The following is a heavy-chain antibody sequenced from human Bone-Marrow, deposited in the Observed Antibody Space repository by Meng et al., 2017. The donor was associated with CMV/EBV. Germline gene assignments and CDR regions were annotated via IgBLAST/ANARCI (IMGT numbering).Heavy chain of an antibody. J-gene: IGHJ4*02. CDR2: INHSGST. CDR3: ARVRIAARPVKGTRLYYFDY. V-gene: IGHV4-34*01. Sequence: GSLRLSCAVYGGSFSGYYWSWIRQPPGKGLEWIGEINHSGSTNYNPSLKSRVTISVDTSKNQFSLKLSSVTAADTAVYYCARVRIAARPVKGTRLYYFDYWGQGTLVTVSS. CDR1: GGSFSGYY. D-gene: IGHD6-6*01.